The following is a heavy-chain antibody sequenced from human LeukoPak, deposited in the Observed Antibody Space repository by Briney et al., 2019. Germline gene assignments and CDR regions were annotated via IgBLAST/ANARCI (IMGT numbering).Heavy chain of an antibody. Sequence: GGSLRLSCAASGFTFSDYYMSWIRQAPGKGLEWVSYISSSGSTIYYADSVKGRFTISGDNAKNSLYLQMNSLRAEDTAVYYCARDDLAVASDYWGQGTLVTVSS. CDR3: ARDDLAVASDY. V-gene: IGHV3-11*01. D-gene: IGHD6-19*01. J-gene: IGHJ4*02. CDR1: GFTFSDYY. CDR2: ISSSGSTI.